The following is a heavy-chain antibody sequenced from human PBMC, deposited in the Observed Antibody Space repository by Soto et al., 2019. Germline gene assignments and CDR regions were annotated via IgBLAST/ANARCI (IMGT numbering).Heavy chain of an antibody. CDR2: IYYSGTT. Sequence: QVQLQESGPGLVKPSQTLSLTCTVSGGSISSGGYYWSWIRQNPGKGLEWIGYIYYSGTTNYNPSLKRRLTISVDTSKNQFARKRNSMTAADTAVYYGARDESATDAFEIWGQGTMVTVSS. V-gene: IGHV4-31*03. D-gene: IGHD5-12*01. CDR1: GGSISSGGYY. J-gene: IGHJ3*02. CDR3: ARDESATDAFEI.